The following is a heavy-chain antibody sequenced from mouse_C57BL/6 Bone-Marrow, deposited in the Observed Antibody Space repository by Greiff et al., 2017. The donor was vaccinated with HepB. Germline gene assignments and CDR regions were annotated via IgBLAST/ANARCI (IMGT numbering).Heavy chain of an antibody. CDR2: IDPENGDT. J-gene: IGHJ2*01. Sequence: VQLQQSGAELVRPGASVKLSCTASGFNIKDDYMHWVKQRPEQGLEWIGWIDPENGDTEYASKFQGKATITADTSSNTAYLQLSSLTSEDAAVYYCTFYGNYPDLDYWGQGTTLTVSS. CDR3: TFYGNYPDLDY. D-gene: IGHD2-1*01. CDR1: GFNIKDDY. V-gene: IGHV14-4*01.